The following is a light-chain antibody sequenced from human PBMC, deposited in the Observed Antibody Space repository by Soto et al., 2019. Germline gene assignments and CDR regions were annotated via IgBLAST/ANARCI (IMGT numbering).Light chain of an antibody. CDR1: SRDVGGHNY. V-gene: IGLV2-11*01. J-gene: IGLJ2*01. Sequence: QSALTQPRSVSGSPGQSVTISCTGTSRDVGGHNYVSWYQQRPDKAPKLMIYDVSQRPSGVPERFSGSKSGNTASLIISGLQAEDEADYYCCSYAGSYRLVFGGGTQLTVL. CDR3: CSYAGSYRLV. CDR2: DVS.